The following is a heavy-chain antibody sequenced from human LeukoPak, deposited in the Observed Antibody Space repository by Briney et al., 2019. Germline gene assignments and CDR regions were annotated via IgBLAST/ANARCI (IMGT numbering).Heavy chain of an antibody. J-gene: IGHJ5*02. CDR3: AKTPYYYDASPLDP. CDR2: ISISSITI. CDR1: GFTFNSCG. D-gene: IGHD3-22*01. V-gene: IGHV3-48*01. Sequence: GGSLRLSCAASGFTFNSCGMNWVRQAPGKGLEWVSYISISSITIYYADSVKGRFTISRDNAKNSLYLQMSSLRAEDTAVYYCAKTPYYYDASPLDPWGQGTLVTVSS.